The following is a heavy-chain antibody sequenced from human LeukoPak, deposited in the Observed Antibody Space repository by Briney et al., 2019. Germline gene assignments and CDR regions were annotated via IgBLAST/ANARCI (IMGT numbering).Heavy chain of an antibody. Sequence: PSETLSLTCVVSGGSISSPNYWTWVRQPPGKGLEWIGEIYYGGTTHYNPSLKSRVTMSVDISNNQFSLTLTSVTAADTAVYYCVRGLNYDLDPWGQGTLVTVSS. CDR1: GGSISSPNY. CDR3: VRGLNYDLDP. V-gene: IGHV4-4*02. D-gene: IGHD1-7*01. CDR2: IYYGGTT. J-gene: IGHJ5*02.